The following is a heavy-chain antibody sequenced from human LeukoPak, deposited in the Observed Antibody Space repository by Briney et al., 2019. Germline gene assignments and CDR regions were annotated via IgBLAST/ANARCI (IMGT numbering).Heavy chain of an antibody. Sequence: GGSLRLSCAASGFTFSSYSMNWVRQAPGKGLEWVSSISSSSSYIYYADSVKGRFTISRDNAKNSLYLQMNSLRAEDTAVYYCARESTYCSGGSCVFDYWGQGTLVTASS. CDR2: ISSSSSYI. CDR1: GFTFSSYS. J-gene: IGHJ4*02. D-gene: IGHD2-15*01. CDR3: ARESTYCSGGSCVFDY. V-gene: IGHV3-21*01.